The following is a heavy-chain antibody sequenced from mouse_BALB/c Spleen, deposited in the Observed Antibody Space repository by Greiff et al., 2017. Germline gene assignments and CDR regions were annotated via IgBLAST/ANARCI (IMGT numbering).Heavy chain of an antibody. V-gene: IGHV1-39*01. J-gene: IGHJ3*01. CDR2: INPYYGST. CDR1: GYSFTDYI. D-gene: IGHD2-1*01. Sequence: EVQLQQTGPELVKPGASVKISCKASGYSFTDYIMLWVKQSHGKSLEWIGNINPYYGSTSYNLKFKGKATLTVDKSSSTAYMQLNSLTSEDSAVYYCAREGGNYPAWFAYWGQGTLVTVSA. CDR3: AREGGNYPAWFAY.